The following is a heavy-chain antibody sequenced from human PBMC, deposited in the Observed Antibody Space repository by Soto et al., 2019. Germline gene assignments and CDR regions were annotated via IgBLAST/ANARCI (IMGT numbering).Heavy chain of an antibody. J-gene: IGHJ4*02. CDR3: AREQYCDSVGCRNFYDY. CDR2: FDPEDGET. D-gene: IGHD2-21*01. Sequence: ASVKVSCKVSGYTLTELSMHWVRQAPGKGLEWMGGFDPEDGETIYAQKFQGRVTMTEDTSTDTAYMELSSLRSEDTALYYCAREQYCDSVGCRNFYDYWGRGSLVTVSS. CDR1: GYTLTELS. V-gene: IGHV1-24*01.